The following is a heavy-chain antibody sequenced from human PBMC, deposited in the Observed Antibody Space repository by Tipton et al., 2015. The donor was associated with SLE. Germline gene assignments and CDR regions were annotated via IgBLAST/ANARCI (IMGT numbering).Heavy chain of an antibody. V-gene: IGHV3-53*04. CDR1: GFTFSSIY. Sequence: GSLRLSCAASGFTFSSIYMSWVRQAPGKGLEWVSVIYSGGSTYYADSVKGRFTISRHNSKNTVYLQMNSLRPEDTAVYYCARGYTHSSSWFRWFDPWGQGTLVTVSS. D-gene: IGHD6-13*01. CDR2: IYSGGST. CDR3: ARGYTHSSSWFRWFDP. J-gene: IGHJ5*02.